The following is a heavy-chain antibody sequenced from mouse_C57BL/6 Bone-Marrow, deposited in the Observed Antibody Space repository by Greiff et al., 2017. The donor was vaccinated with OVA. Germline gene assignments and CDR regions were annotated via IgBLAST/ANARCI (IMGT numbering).Heavy chain of an antibody. CDR3: ARWGNGYYAMDY. CDR1: GFSLSTFGMG. V-gene: IGHV8-8*01. Sequence: QVTLKECGPGILQPSQTLSLTCSFSGFSLSTFGMGVGWIRQPSGKGLVWMARVWWDDDKYYNPALKSRLTISKDTSKNQVFLKIANVDTADTATYYCARWGNGYYAMDYWGQGTSVTVSS. J-gene: IGHJ4*01. CDR2: VWWDDDK.